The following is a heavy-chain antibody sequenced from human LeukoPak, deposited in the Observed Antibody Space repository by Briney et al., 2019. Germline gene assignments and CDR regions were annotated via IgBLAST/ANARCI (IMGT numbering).Heavy chain of an antibody. V-gene: IGHV1-69*06. D-gene: IGHD2-21*02. CDR1: GGTFSSYA. Sequence: VKVSCKASGGTFSSYAISWVRQAPGQGLEWMGGIIPIFGTANYAQKFQGRVTITADKSTSTAYMELSSLRSEDTAVYYCARRVCGGDCASILYFDYWGQGSPVTVSS. J-gene: IGHJ4*02. CDR2: IIPIFGTA. CDR3: ARRVCGGDCASILYFDY.